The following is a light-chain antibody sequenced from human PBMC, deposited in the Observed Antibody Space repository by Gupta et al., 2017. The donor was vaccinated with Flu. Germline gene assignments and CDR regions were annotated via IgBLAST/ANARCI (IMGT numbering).Light chain of an antibody. J-gene: IGLJ2*01. CDR3: DAWANNQSTEL. CDR2: EIN. V-gene: IGLV1-51*01. Sequence: LLHAGTAPKLLIYEINKRPSGVPDRFSGSKSGNTATLDITGLQAEDEADYYCDAWANNQSTELFGGGTKLTVL.